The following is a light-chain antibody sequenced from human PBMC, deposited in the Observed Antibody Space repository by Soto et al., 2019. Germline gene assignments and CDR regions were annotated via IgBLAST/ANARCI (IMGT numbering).Light chain of an antibody. CDR3: QQYASSPGT. J-gene: IGKJ1*01. Sequence: IVLTQSPGTLSLSPGERATLSCRASQSVTSNYLAWYQQKPGQAPWLLIFGASIRATGLPDRFSGSGSGTDFTLTISRLEPEDFAVYYCQQYASSPGTFVQGTKFDIK. V-gene: IGKV3-20*01. CDR1: QSVTSNY. CDR2: GAS.